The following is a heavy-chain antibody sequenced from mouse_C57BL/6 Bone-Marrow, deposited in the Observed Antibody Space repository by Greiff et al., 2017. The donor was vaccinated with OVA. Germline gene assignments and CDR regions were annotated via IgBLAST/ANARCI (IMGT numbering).Heavy chain of an antibody. Sequence: EVQLVESEGGLVQPGSSMKLSCTASGFTFSDYYMAWVRQVPEKGLEWVANINYDGSSTYYLDSLKSRFIISRDNAKNILSLQMSSLKSEDTATYYCARDLRSYFDYWGQGTTLTVSS. D-gene: IGHD1-1*01. J-gene: IGHJ2*01. V-gene: IGHV5-16*01. CDR3: ARDLRSYFDY. CDR2: INYDGSST. CDR1: GFTFSDYY.